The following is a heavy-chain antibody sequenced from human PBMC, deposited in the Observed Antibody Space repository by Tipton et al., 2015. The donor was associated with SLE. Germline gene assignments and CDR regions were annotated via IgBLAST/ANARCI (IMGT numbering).Heavy chain of an antibody. CDR2: IYTSGST. J-gene: IGHJ6*04. V-gene: IGHV4-61*02. CDR1: GGSISSGSYY. CDR3: ARVVEQWLRAMDV. Sequence: TLSLTCTVSGGSISSGSYYWSWIRQPAGKGLEWIGRIYTSGSTNYNPSLKSRVTISVDTSKNQFSLNLSSVTAADTAVYYCARVVEQWLRAMDVWGKGTTVTVSS. D-gene: IGHD6-19*01.